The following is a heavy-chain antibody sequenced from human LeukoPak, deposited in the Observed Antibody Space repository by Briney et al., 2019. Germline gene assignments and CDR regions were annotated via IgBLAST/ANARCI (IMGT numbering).Heavy chain of an antibody. D-gene: IGHD6-19*01. V-gene: IGHV4-39*01. Sequence: KPSETLSLTCAVYGGSFSGYYWGWIRQPPGKGLEWIGSIYYSGSTYYNPSLKSRVTISVDTSKNQFSLKLSSVTAADTAVYYCARRIYLAVAGPNWFDPWGQGTLVTVSS. CDR3: ARRIYLAVAGPNWFDP. CDR2: IYYSGST. J-gene: IGHJ5*02. CDR1: GGSFSGYY.